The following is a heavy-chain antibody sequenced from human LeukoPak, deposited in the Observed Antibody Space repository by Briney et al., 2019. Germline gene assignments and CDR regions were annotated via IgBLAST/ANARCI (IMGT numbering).Heavy chain of an antibody. Sequence: GGTLRLSCAASGFTFSSYGMSWVRQAPGKGLEWVSYISSSSSTIYYADSVKGRFTISRDNAKNSLYLQMNSLRAEDTAVYYCARDPCSSGYCSYFDYWGQGTLVTVSS. J-gene: IGHJ4*02. CDR1: GFTFSSYG. V-gene: IGHV3-48*01. CDR3: ARDPCSSGYCSYFDY. CDR2: ISSSSSTI. D-gene: IGHD3-22*01.